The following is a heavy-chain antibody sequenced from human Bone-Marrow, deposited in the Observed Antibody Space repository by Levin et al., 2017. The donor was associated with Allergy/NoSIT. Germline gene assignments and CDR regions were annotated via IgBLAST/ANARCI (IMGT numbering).Heavy chain of an antibody. J-gene: IGHJ5*02. Sequence: ASVKVSCKASGGTFSSYAISWVRQAPGQGLEWMGGIIPIFGTANYAQKFQGRVTITADESTSTAYMELSSLRSEDTAVYYCARDWGGSHHIAVAANGSNWFDPWGQGTLVTVSS. V-gene: IGHV1-69*13. CDR1: GGTFSSYA. D-gene: IGHD6-19*01. CDR2: IIPIFGTA. CDR3: ARDWGGSHHIAVAANGSNWFDP.